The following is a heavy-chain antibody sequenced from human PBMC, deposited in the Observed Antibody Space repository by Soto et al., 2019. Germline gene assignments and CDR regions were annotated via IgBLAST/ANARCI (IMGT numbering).Heavy chain of an antibody. Sequence: EVQLAESGGGLVQPGGSLRLSCAASGFTFSSYAMHWVRQAPGKGLEYVSAISSNGGSTYYANSVKGRFTISRDNSKNTLYLQMGSRRAEDMAVYYCAREGYSGYDFYFDYWGQGTLVTVSS. J-gene: IGHJ4*02. CDR1: GFTFSSYA. CDR2: ISSNGGST. D-gene: IGHD5-12*01. V-gene: IGHV3-64*01. CDR3: AREGYSGYDFYFDY.